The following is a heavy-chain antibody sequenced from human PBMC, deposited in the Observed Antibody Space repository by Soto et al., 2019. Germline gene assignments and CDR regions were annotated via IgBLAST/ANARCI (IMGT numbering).Heavy chain of an antibody. CDR1: GFTFSSYA. CDR3: AEAYDSSGYALGY. D-gene: IGHD3-22*01. Sequence: GGSLRLSCAASGFTFSSYAMHWARQAPGKGLEWVAVISYDGSNKYYADSVKGRFTISRDNSKNTLYLQMNSLRAEDTAVYYCAEAYDSSGYALGYWGQGTLVTVSS. J-gene: IGHJ4*02. V-gene: IGHV3-30-3*02. CDR2: ISYDGSNK.